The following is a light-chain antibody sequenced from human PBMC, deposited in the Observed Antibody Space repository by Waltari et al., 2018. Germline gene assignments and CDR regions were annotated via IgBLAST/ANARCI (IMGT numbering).Light chain of an antibody. Sequence: DIQMTQSPSSLSASVGDRVTITCQASQDISNYLNWYQQKPGKAPKLLIYDASNLKAGVPSRFRGRRSGTEFTFTISSLQPEDIATFYCQQYDNFPPTFGPGTKVAI. CDR1: QDISNY. J-gene: IGKJ3*01. CDR3: QQYDNFPPT. CDR2: DAS. V-gene: IGKV1-33*01.